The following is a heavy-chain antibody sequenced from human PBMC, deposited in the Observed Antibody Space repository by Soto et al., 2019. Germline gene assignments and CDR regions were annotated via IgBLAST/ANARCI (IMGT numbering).Heavy chain of an antibody. Sequence: PSEPLSLTCTVSGGSISSSSHYWGWIRQPPGKGLEWIGSIYYSGSTYYNPSFKSRVTISVDTSKNQFSLKLSSVTAADTAVFYCASHSYYYESSAYYWHWGQGTMVTVSS. V-gene: IGHV4-39*01. D-gene: IGHD3-22*01. CDR1: GGSISSSSHY. CDR2: IYYSGST. J-gene: IGHJ3*01. CDR3: ASHSYYYESSAYYWH.